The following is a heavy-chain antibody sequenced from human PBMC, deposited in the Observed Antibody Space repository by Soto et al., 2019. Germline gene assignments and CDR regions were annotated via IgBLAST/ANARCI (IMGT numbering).Heavy chain of an antibody. D-gene: IGHD6-13*01. CDR2: ISGSGGRT. CDR3: AKDQGSSWYEIDY. J-gene: IGHJ4*02. Sequence: EVQLLESGGGLVQPGGSLRLSCAASGFTFSNYAVNWVRQAPGKGLEWVSTISGSGGRTYYADSVKGRFTISRDNSKNTLYLQMNSLRAEDTAVSYCAKDQGSSWYEIDYWGQGTLVTVSS. CDR1: GFTFSNYA. V-gene: IGHV3-23*01.